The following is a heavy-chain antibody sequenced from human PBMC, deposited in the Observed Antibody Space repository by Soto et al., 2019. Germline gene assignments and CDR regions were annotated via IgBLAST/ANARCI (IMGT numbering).Heavy chain of an antibody. CDR1: GFTFSSYS. CDR3: ARDRDRGDSSSGRFDY. D-gene: IGHD6-6*01. Sequence: LRRSCAPSGFTFSSYSMNWVRQAPGKGLEWVSSISSSSIYIYYADSVKCRFTISRDNDKNSLYLQMNSLRAEDTAVYYCARDRDRGDSSSGRFDYSGRGTLVAVAS. V-gene: IGHV3-21*01. CDR2: ISSSSIYI. J-gene: IGHJ4*02.